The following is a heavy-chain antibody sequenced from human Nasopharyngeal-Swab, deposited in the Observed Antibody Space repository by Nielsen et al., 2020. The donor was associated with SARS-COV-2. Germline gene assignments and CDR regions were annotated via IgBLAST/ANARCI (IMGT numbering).Heavy chain of an antibody. Sequence: SETLSLPCTVSGCSFSSFCYYWSWLRQPPGKGLEWIGYIYYSGSTNYNPSLKSRLTISVDTSKNQFSLKLSTVTAADTAVYYCARANGDYLEDWFDPWGQGTLVTVSS. CDR2: IYYSGST. CDR1: GCSFSSFCYY. CDR3: ARANGDYLEDWFDP. V-gene: IGHV4-61*01. D-gene: IGHD4-17*01. J-gene: IGHJ5*02.